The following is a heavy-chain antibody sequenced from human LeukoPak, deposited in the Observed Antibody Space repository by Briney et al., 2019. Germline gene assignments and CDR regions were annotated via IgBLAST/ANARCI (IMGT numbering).Heavy chain of an antibody. CDR3: ARGIQLWSLDY. V-gene: IGHV4-34*01. J-gene: IGHJ4*02. CDR2: INHSGST. D-gene: IGHD5-18*01. Sequence: SETLSLTCAVYGGSFSGYYWSWIRQPPGKGLEWIGEINHSGSTNYNPSLKSRVTISVDTPKNQFSLKLSSVTAADTAVYYCARGIQLWSLDYWGQGTLVTVSS. CDR1: GGSFSGYY.